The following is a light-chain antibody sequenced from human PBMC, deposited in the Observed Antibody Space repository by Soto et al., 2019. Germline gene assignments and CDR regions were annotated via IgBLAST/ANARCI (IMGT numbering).Light chain of an antibody. CDR2: RSN. V-gene: IGLV1-47*01. Sequence: QSVLTQPPSASGTPGQRVTISCSGSSSNIGSNYVYWYQQLPGTAPKLLIYRSNQRPSGVPDRFSGSKSGTSASLAISGLRSEDEADYYCAAWDDSLSGLVFGGGTKLTVL. CDR3: AAWDDSLSGLV. J-gene: IGLJ2*01. CDR1: SSNIGSNY.